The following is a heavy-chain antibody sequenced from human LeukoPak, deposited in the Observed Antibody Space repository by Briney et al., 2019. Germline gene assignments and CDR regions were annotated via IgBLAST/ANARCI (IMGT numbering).Heavy chain of an antibody. V-gene: IGHV4-34*01. D-gene: IGHD6-13*01. CDR2: IDQSGTT. J-gene: IGHJ6*03. CDR3: ARAQKDPWYSYYYYIDV. Sequence: SETLSLTCAAYGGSFSGYYWSWIRQPPGKGLEWIGEIDQSGTTYYNPSLKSRVAISLDTSKNQFSLKLSYVTAADTAVYYCARAQKDPWYSYYYYIDVWGKGTTVTVSS. CDR1: GGSFSGYY.